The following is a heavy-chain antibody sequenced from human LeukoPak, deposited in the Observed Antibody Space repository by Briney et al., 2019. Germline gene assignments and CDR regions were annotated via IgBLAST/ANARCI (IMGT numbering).Heavy chain of an antibody. V-gene: IGHV3-23*01. Sequence: GGSLRLSCAASGFTFSNAWMNWVRQAPGKGLEWVSGISGLGGSAYYAASVKGRFIISRDNSGNTLFFQLTNLRVEDTAVYYCARRGGRSWSSFDYWGHGTLVTVSS. CDR1: GFTFSNAW. D-gene: IGHD2-15*01. CDR3: ARRGGRSWSSFDY. J-gene: IGHJ4*01. CDR2: ISGLGGSA.